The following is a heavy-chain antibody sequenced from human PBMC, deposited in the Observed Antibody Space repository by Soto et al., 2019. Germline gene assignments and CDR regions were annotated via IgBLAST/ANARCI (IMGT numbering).Heavy chain of an antibody. V-gene: IGHV1-46*01. J-gene: IGHJ4*02. CDR3: ARDYDSSGYPRYYFDY. Sequence: ASVKVPCKASGYTFTSYYMHWVRQAPGQGLEWMGIINPSGGSTSYAQKFQGRVTMTRDTSTSTVYMELSSLRSEDTAVYYCARDYDSSGYPRYYFDYWGQGTLVTVSS. CDR2: INPSGGST. D-gene: IGHD3-22*01. CDR1: GYTFTSYY.